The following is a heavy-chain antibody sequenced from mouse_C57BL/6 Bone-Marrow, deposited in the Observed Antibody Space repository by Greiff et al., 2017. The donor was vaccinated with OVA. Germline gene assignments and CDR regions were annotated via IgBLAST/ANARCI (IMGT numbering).Heavy chain of an antibody. V-gene: IGHV1-62-2*01. Sequence: VQLQESGAELVKPGASVKLSCKASGYTFTEYTIHWVKQRSGQGLEWIGWFYPGSGSIKYNEKFKDKATLTADKSSSTVYMELSRLTSEDSAVYFCARHAHPYYGNPAWFAYWGQGTLVTVSA. D-gene: IGHD2-1*01. CDR3: ARHAHPYYGNPAWFAY. J-gene: IGHJ3*01. CDR2: FYPGSGSI. CDR1: GYTFTEYT.